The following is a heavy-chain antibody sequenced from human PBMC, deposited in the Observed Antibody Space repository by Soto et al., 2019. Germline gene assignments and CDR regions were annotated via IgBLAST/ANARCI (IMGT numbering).Heavy chain of an antibody. V-gene: IGHV4-59*01. J-gene: IGHJ5*02. CDR1: GGSISSYY. CDR2: IYYSGST. D-gene: IGHD6-13*01. Sequence: ASETLSLTCTVSGGSISSYYWSWIRQPPGKGLEWIGYIYYSGSTNYNPSLKSRVTISVDTSKNQFSLKLSSVTAADTAVYYCARVTAARRNPNNWFDPWGQGTLVTVSS. CDR3: ARVTAARRNPNNWFDP.